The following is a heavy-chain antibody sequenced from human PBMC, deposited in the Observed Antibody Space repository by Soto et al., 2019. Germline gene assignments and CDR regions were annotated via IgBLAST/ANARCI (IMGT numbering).Heavy chain of an antibody. CDR1: GFTFSSYA. D-gene: IGHD3-22*01. V-gene: IGHV3-23*01. CDR2: IGGSGGST. J-gene: IGHJ1*01. CDR3: AKLTGYYDSSIYLQH. Sequence: PGGSLRLSCAASGFTFSSYAMSWVRQAPGKGLEWVSGIGGSGGSTYYADSVKGRFTISRDNSKNTLYLQMESLRAEDTAVYYCAKLTGYYDSSIYLQHWGQGTLVTVSS.